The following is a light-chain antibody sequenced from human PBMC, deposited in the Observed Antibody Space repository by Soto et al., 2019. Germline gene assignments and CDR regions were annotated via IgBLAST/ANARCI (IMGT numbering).Light chain of an antibody. CDR2: GTS. Sequence: EIVLTQSPGTLSLSPGERATLSCRASQGVSSSYLAWYKHKPGRAPRLLIDGTSSRATGFPDRFRGSGSGADFSITISRLEPEDRALYYCQHYGSLVTFGQGTKVDI. CDR3: QHYGSLVT. CDR1: QGVSSSY. V-gene: IGKV3-20*01. J-gene: IGKJ1*01.